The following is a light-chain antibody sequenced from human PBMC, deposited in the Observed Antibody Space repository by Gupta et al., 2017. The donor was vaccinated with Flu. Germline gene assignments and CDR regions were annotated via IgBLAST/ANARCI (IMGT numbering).Light chain of an antibody. CDR1: SSDVGAYNY. CDR2: EGS. Sequence: SALTQPRPASGSPGHSLAIHCTRTSSDVGAYNYVSWYQQHTGKAPKLMIFEGSNRPSWVPVRFSGSRSGNTASLTISGPQAEDEADCYCCAYAFSRVFGTGTKVTVL. CDR3: CAYAFSRV. V-gene: IGLV2-11*01. J-gene: IGLJ1*01.